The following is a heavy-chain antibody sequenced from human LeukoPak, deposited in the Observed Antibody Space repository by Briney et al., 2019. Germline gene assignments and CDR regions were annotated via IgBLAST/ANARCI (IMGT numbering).Heavy chain of an antibody. CDR2: INHSGST. Sequence: SETLSLTCAVYGGSFSGYYWSWIRQPPGKGLEWIGEINHSGSTNYNPSLKSRVTISVDTSKNQFSLKLSSVTAADTAVYYCARTSSSWYYFDYWGQGTLVTVSS. V-gene: IGHV4-34*01. CDR3: ARTSSSWYYFDY. CDR1: GGSFSGYY. D-gene: IGHD6-13*01. J-gene: IGHJ4*02.